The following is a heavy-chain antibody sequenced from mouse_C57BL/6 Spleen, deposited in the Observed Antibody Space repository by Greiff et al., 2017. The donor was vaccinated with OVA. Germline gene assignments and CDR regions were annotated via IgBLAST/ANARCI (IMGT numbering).Heavy chain of an antibody. CDR2: IDPSDSET. D-gene: IGHD1-1*01. J-gene: IGHJ4*01. CDR1: GYTFTSYW. Sequence: QVQLQQPGAELVRPGSSVKLSCKASGYTFTSYWMHWVKQRPIQGLEWIGNIDPSDSETHYNQKFKDKATLTVDKSSSTAYMQLSSLTSEDSAVYYCARLGITTVVATDAMDYWGQGTSVTVSS. CDR3: ARLGITTVVATDAMDY. V-gene: IGHV1-52*01.